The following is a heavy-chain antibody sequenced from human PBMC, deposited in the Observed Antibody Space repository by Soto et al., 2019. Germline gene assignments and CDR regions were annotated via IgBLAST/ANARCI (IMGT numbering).Heavy chain of an antibody. J-gene: IGHJ6*02. V-gene: IGHV4-61*01. CDR3: ARTSYYDSTGYYNMDV. Sequence: PSETLSLTCSVSGGSVSSGSYYWSWIRQPPGKGLECIGYIYYSGTTNYNPSLKRRVTISVDKSKNQFSLKLTSVTAADTADYYCARTSYYDSTGYYNMDVWGQGTTVTVSS. D-gene: IGHD3-22*01. CDR1: GGSVSSGSYY. CDR2: IYYSGTT.